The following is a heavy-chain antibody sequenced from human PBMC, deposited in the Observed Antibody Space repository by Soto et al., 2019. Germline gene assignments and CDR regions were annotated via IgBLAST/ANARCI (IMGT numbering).Heavy chain of an antibody. D-gene: IGHD6-19*01. CDR1: GGSISSSNYY. V-gene: IGHV4-39*01. J-gene: IGHJ4*02. CDR3: ARLRPGPENGWYWAFDC. Sequence: QLQLQESGPGLVKPSETLSLTCTVSGGSISSSNYYWGWIRQAPGKGLESIGKIYYGGDTYYNPSLKSRATRAVHTDWYQVSQKQSSGTASDTAVHFSARLRPGPENGWYWAFDCWGQGTLVTVSS. CDR2: IYYGGDT.